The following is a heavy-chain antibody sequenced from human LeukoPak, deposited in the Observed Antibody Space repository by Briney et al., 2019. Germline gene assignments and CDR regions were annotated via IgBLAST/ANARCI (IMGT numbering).Heavy chain of an antibody. D-gene: IGHD3-10*01. Sequence: PGGSLRLSCVASGFTFDDYGMHWVRQAPGRGLEWVSGISWNSGTIGYADSVKGRFTISRENAKNSLYLQMNSLRAEDTAFYYCAKDTARYNSDYFGDIDHWGQGTLVSVSS. V-gene: IGHV3-9*01. CDR1: GFTFDDYG. CDR3: AKDTARYNSDYFGDIDH. J-gene: IGHJ4*02. CDR2: ISWNSGTI.